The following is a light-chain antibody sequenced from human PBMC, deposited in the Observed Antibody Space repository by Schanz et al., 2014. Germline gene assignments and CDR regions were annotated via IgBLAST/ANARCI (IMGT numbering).Light chain of an antibody. CDR3: QQYGSSPWT. J-gene: IGKJ1*01. CDR2: GAS. V-gene: IGKV3-20*01. Sequence: EIVMTQSSGTLSVSPGERVTLSCRASQSVSSNVAWYKQKPGQAPRLLIYGASSRATGIPDRFSGSGSGTDFTLTISRLEPEDFAVYYCQQYGSSPWTFGQGTKVEIK. CDR1: QSVSSN.